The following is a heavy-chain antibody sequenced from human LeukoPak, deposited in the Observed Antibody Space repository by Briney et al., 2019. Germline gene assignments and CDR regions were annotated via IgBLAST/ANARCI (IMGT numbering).Heavy chain of an antibody. D-gene: IGHD4-17*01. CDR1: GFTVSSNY. Sequence: GGSLRLSCAASGFTVSSNYMSWVRQAPGKGLEWASVIYSGGSTYYADSVKGRFTIPRHNSKNTLYLQMNSLRAEDTAVYYCARDSTVGYYYGMDVWGQGTTVTVSS. CDR3: ARDSTVGYYYGMDV. CDR2: IYSGGST. V-gene: IGHV3-53*04. J-gene: IGHJ6*02.